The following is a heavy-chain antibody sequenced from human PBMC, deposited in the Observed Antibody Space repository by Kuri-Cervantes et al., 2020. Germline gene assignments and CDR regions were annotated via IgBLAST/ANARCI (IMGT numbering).Heavy chain of an antibody. CDR2: ISSSSSYK. J-gene: IGHJ6*02. D-gene: IGHD6-19*01. V-gene: IGHV3-21*01. Sequence: GGSLRLSCAASGFTFSSYSMNWVRQAPGKGLEWVSFISSSSSYKYYADSVKGRFTISRDNSKNTLYLQMNSLRAEDTAVYYCARDYSSGWYGMDVWGRGTTVTVSS. CDR3: ARDYSSGWYGMDV. CDR1: GFTFSSYS.